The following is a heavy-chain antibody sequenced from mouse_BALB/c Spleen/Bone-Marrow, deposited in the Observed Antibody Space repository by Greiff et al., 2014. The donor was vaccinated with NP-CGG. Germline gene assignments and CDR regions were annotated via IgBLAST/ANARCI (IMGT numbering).Heavy chain of an antibody. CDR1: GYTFSSYW. CDR2: ILPGSGST. V-gene: IGHV1-9*01. J-gene: IGHJ1*01. Sequence: VQLQQSGAELMKPGASVKISCKATGYTFSSYWIEWVKQRPGHGLEWIGEILPGSGSTNYNEKFKGKATFTADTSSNTAYMQLSSLTSEDSAVYYCARWDGYWYFDVWGAGTTVTASS. CDR3: ARWDGYWYFDV. D-gene: IGHD2-3*01.